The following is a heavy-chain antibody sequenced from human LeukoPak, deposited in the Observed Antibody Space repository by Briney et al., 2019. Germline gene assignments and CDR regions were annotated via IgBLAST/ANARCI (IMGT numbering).Heavy chain of an antibody. V-gene: IGHV4-39*01. CDR2: IYYSGST. J-gene: IGHJ4*02. Sequence: SETLSLTCTVSGGSISSSSYYWGWIRQPPGKGLEWIGSIYYSGSTYYNPSLKSRVTISVDTSKNQFSLKLSSVTAADTAVYYCARQLVLKGDYFYFDYWGQGTLVTVSS. D-gene: IGHD6-13*01. CDR3: ARQLVLKGDYFYFDY. CDR1: GGSISSSSYY.